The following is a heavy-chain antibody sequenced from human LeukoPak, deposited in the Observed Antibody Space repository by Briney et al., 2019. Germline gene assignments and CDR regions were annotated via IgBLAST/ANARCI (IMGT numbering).Heavy chain of an antibody. CDR1: GFTFDDYG. V-gene: IGHV3-21*01. CDR3: ARGTYYYDSSGYQYLLDY. J-gene: IGHJ4*02. CDR2: ISSSSSYI. Sequence: GGSLRLSCAASGFTFDDYGMSWVRQAPGKGLEWVSSISSSSSYIYYADSVKGRFTISRDNAKNSLYLQMNSLRAEDTAVYYCARGTYYYDSSGYQYLLDYWGQGTLVTVSS. D-gene: IGHD3-22*01.